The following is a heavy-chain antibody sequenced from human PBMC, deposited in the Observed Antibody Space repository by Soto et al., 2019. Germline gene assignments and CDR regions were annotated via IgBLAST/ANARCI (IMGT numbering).Heavy chain of an antibody. Sequence: PGGSLRLSCAASGFTFSSYAMHWVRQAPGKGLEWVAVIYYDGSNKYYIDSVKGRFTISRDNSKNTLYLQMNSMRAEDTAVYYCARPYCTNGVCYYYFDYWGQGTLDTVSS. CDR3: ARPYCTNGVCYYYFDY. V-gene: IGHV3-33*01. J-gene: IGHJ4*02. CDR1: GFTFSSYA. CDR2: IYYDGSNK. D-gene: IGHD2-8*01.